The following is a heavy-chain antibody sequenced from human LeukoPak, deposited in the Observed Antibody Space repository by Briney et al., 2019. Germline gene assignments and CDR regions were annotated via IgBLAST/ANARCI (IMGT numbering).Heavy chain of an antibody. Sequence: SGRSLRLSCAASGFTFSSYGMHWVRQAPGKGLEWVAVISNDGIKKYYADSVKGRFTISRDSSKNTLYLQMNSLRVEDTAVYYCAKDVGYYGSGSYYSDWGQGTLVTVSS. V-gene: IGHV3-30*18. J-gene: IGHJ4*02. CDR1: GFTFSSYG. CDR3: AKDVGYYGSGSYYSD. D-gene: IGHD3-10*01. CDR2: ISNDGIKK.